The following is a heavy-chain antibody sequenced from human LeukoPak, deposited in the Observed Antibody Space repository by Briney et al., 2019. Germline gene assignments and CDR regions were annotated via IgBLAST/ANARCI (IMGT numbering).Heavy chain of an antibody. Sequence: TGGSLRLSCAASGFTFSDYYMSWIRQAPGKGLEWVSYISSSGRTIYYADSVKGRFTISRDNAKNSLYLQMNSLRAEDTAVYYCARLKVGARGSLDYWGQGTLVTVSS. CDR1: GFTFSDYY. CDR3: ARLKVGARGSLDY. CDR2: ISSSGRTI. V-gene: IGHV3-11*01. J-gene: IGHJ4*02. D-gene: IGHD1-26*01.